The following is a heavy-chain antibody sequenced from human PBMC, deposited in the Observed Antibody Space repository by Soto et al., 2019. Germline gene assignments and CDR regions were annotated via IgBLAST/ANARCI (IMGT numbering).Heavy chain of an antibody. J-gene: IGHJ2*01. D-gene: IGHD1-26*01. CDR3: ASKGWDWYFDL. CDR1: GFTFSSYS. Sequence: EVQLVESGGGLVKPGGSLRLSCAASGFTFSSYSMNWVRQAPGKGLEWVSSISSSSSYIYYADSVKGRFTISRDNAKNSLYLQMNSLRAEDTAVYYCASKGWDWYFDLWGRGTLVTVSS. CDR2: ISSSSSYI. V-gene: IGHV3-21*01.